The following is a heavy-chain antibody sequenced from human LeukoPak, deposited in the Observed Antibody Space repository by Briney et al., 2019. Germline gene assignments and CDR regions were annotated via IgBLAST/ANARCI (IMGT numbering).Heavy chain of an antibody. J-gene: IGHJ4*02. CDR1: GFTFSSYS. D-gene: IGHD5-18*01. Sequence: GGSLRLSCAASGFTFSSYSMNWVRQAPGKGLEWVSSISSSSSYIYYADSVKGRFTISRDNAKNSLYLQMNSLRAEDTAVYYCARKGDTAMAHLDYWGQGTLVTVSS. CDR2: ISSSSSYI. V-gene: IGHV3-21*01. CDR3: ARKGDTAMAHLDY.